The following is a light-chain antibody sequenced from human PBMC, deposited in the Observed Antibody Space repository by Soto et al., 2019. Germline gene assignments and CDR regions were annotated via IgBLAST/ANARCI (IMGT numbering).Light chain of an antibody. CDR2: DAS. CDR3: QQADDLPLT. Sequence: DIQMTQSPSSLSASVGDRVTITCQASQAIKNYLNWYQQTPGKAPKLLIYDASSLETGVPSRFSGSGSGTDFTFAISSLQAEDIGTYFCQQADDLPLTFGPGTRLDI. CDR1: QAIKNY. J-gene: IGKJ3*01. V-gene: IGKV1-33*01.